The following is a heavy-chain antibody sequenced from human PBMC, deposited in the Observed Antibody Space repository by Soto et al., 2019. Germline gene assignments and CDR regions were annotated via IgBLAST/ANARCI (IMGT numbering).Heavy chain of an antibody. J-gene: IGHJ5*02. D-gene: IGHD6-13*01. Sequence: HPGGSLRLSCAASGFTFSSYSMNWVRQAPGKGLEWVSYISSSSSTIYYADSVKGRFTISRDNAKNSLYLQMDSLRDEDTAVYYCARDHSSSPFRSPYWFDPWGQGTLVTVSS. V-gene: IGHV3-48*02. CDR1: GFTFSSYS. CDR2: ISSSSSTI. CDR3: ARDHSSSPFRSPYWFDP.